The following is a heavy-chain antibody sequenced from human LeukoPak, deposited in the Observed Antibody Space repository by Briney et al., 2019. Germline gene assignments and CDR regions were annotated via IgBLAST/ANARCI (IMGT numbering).Heavy chain of an antibody. CDR1: GFTFSSYA. J-gene: IGHJ4*02. Sequence: GGSLRLSCAASGFTFSSYAMTWVRQAPGKGLEWVSGISDSGGSTFNADSVKGRFTISRDNSKNTLYLQMNSLRAEDTALYYCARNYGGYDGTDYWGQGTLVTVSS. D-gene: IGHD5-12*01. CDR2: ISDSGGST. V-gene: IGHV3-23*01. CDR3: ARNYGGYDGTDY.